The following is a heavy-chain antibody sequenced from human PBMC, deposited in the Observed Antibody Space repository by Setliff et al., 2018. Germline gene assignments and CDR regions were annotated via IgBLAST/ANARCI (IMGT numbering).Heavy chain of an antibody. CDR1: GGSISSHY. V-gene: IGHV4-59*11. CDR3: ARGGVDTAMVYYFDY. J-gene: IGHJ4*02. CDR2: IYYSGST. D-gene: IGHD5-18*01. Sequence: PSETLSLTCTVSGGSISSHYWSWIRQPPGKGLEWIGGIYYSGSTNYNPSLKSRVTISVDTSKNQFSLKLSSVTAADTAVYYCARGGVDTAMVYYFDYWGQGTLVTVSS.